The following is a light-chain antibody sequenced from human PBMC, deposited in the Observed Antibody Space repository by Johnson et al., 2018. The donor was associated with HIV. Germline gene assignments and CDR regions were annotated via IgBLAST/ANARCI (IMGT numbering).Light chain of an antibody. CDR1: SSNIGNNY. J-gene: IGLJ1*01. CDR2: DNN. Sequence: QSLLTQPPSVSAAPGQKVTISCSGSSSNIGNNYVSWYQQLPGTAPKLLIYDNNKRPSGIPDRFSGSKSGTSATLGITGLPTGDEADYYCGTWDNSLTAYVFGTGTKVTV. V-gene: IGLV1-51*01. CDR3: GTWDNSLTAYV.